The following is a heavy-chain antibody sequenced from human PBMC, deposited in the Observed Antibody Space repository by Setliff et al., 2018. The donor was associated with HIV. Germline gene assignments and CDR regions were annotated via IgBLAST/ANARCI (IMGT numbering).Heavy chain of an antibody. CDR1: GGTFNSYA. J-gene: IGHJ4*02. V-gene: IGHV1-69*05. CDR2: IIPIFGTA. Sequence: SVKVSCKASGGTFNSYAISWVRQAPGQGLEWMGGIIPIFGTASYAQKFQGRVTITTDESTSTAYMELSRLRSEDTAAYYCARATFYCRGGRCYSSFFDSWGQGTLVTVSS. CDR3: ARATFYCRGGRCYSSFFDS. D-gene: IGHD2-15*01.